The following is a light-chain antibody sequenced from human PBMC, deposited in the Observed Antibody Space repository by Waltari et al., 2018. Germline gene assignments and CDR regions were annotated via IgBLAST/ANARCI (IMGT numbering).Light chain of an antibody. V-gene: IGLV1-51*01. CDR1: FPHIKSNY. CDR3: GAWDNSLKGYV. J-gene: IGLJ1*01. CDR2: DNK. Sequence: QSVLTQPPSVSAAPGQRVSIPSSGTFPHIKSNYFSWYQQFPGTAPKLLIYDNKKRPAGIPDRFSASKSGTSATLDITGLQTGDEADYYCGAWDNSLKGYVFGAGTKVSVL.